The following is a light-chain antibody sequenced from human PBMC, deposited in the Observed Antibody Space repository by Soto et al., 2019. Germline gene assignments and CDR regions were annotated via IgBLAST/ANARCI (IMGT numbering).Light chain of an antibody. CDR1: HSLNRNY. Sequence: EVVLTQSPGTLSLSPGERATLSCRASHSLNRNYLAWYQRKPGQPPRLLMYGAFNRATAIPARFSGSVSGTDFTLTITRLEPEDFAVYYCQQYESSPPTFGQGTKVEF. V-gene: IGKV3-20*01. CDR2: GAF. CDR3: QQYESSPPT. J-gene: IGKJ1*01.